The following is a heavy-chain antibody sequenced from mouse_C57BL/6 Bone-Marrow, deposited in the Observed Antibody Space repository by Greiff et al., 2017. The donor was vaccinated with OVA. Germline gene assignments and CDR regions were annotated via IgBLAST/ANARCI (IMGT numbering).Heavy chain of an antibody. CDR2: INPNNGGT. D-gene: IGHD2-14*01. CDR1: GYTFTDYY. CDR3: ARRDRGDAMDD. J-gene: IGHJ4*01. Sequence: VQLQQSGPELVKPGASVKISCKASGYTFTDYYMNWVKQSHGKSLEWIGDINPNNGGTSYNQKFKGKATLTVDQSSSTAYMQLNSLTSEDSAVYYCARRDRGDAMDDWGQGTSVTVSS. V-gene: IGHV1-26*01.